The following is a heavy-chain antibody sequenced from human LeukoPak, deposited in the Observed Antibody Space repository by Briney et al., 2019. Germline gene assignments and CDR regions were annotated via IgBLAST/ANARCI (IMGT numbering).Heavy chain of an antibody. CDR1: GFTFSDYY. D-gene: IGHD1-26*01. V-gene: IGHV3-11*06. CDR3: ARDRAGGSGSYSDY. Sequence: GGSLRLSCAASGFTFSDYYMIWIRQAPGRGLEWVAYISSSGSYTNYADSVKGRCTISRDNAKNSLYLHMNSLRAEDTVVYYCARDRAGGSGSYSDYWGQGTPVTVSS. CDR2: ISSSGSYT. J-gene: IGHJ4*02.